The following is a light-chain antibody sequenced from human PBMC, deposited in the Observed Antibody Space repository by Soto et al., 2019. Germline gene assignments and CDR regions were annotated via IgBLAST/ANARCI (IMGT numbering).Light chain of an antibody. CDR1: QSVSINY. CDR2: GAS. CDR3: QQYGTSPRT. V-gene: IGKV3-20*01. J-gene: IGKJ1*01. Sequence: EIVLTQSPATLSLSPGERATLSCRASQSVSINYVAWYQQRPGQAPRLLIYGASGRATGIPDRFSGSESGTDFTLTISRVEAEDSAVYFCQQYGTSPRTFGQGTKVEIK.